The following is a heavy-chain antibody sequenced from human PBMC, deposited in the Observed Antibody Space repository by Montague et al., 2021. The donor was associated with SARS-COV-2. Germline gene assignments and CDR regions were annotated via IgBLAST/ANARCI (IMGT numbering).Heavy chain of an antibody. CDR1: GVSISSGTYY. Sequence: TLSLTCFVSGVSISSGTYYWSWIRQPAGKGLEWIGRVYTSGSTNYNPSLQSRATLSMDTSKNQFSLNLRSVTAADTAVYFCATTGLRGESWFDRWGQGTLVTVSS. D-gene: IGHD3-16*01. CDR3: ATTGLRGESWFDR. V-gene: IGHV4-61*02. CDR2: VYTSGST. J-gene: IGHJ5*02.